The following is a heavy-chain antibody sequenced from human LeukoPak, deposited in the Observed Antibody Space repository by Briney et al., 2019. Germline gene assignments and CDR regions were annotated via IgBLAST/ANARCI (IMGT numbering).Heavy chain of an antibody. CDR1: GGSISSYY. V-gene: IGHV4-59*01. J-gene: IGHJ5*02. CDR2: IYYSGST. CDR3: ARGAVRFDP. D-gene: IGHD1-1*01. Sequence: SETLSLTCTVSGGSISSYYWSWIRQPPGKGLEWIGYIYYSGSTNYNPSLKSRVTISVDTSKNQFSLKLSSVTAADTAVYYCARGAVRFDPWGQGTLVTVSS.